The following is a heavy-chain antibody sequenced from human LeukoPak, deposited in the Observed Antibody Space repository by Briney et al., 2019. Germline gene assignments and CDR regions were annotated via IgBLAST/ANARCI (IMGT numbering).Heavy chain of an antibody. J-gene: IGHJ4*02. D-gene: IGHD3-3*01. CDR1: GYTFTSYG. CDR2: ISTYSSNT. CDR3: ARAQRAVFGAGIDS. V-gene: IGHV1-18*01. Sequence: ASVKVSCKASGYTFTSYGISWVRQAPGQGLEWMGWISTYSSNTDYAQNLQGRLTMTTDTSTSTAYMELRSLRSDDTAVYFCARAQRAVFGAGIDSWGQGTLVTVSS.